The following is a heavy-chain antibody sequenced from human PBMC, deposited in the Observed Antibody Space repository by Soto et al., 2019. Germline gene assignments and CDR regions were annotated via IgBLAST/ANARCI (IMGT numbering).Heavy chain of an antibody. J-gene: IGHJ4*02. CDR2: ISYDGGKK. D-gene: IGHD2-8*01. Sequence: QVQLVESGGGVVQPGRSLRLSCAASGFTFSSYVMHWVRRAPGKGLEWVAVISYDGGKKYYADSVKGRFTISRDNSKNTLSLQMNSLRAEDTAVYFCAKDRGTSRYLGGSFDNWGQGTLGTVSS. CDR3: AKDRGTSRYLGGSFDN. V-gene: IGHV3-30*18. CDR1: GFTFSSYV.